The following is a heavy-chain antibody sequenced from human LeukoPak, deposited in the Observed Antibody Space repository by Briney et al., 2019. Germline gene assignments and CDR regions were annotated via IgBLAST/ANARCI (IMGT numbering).Heavy chain of an antibody. J-gene: IGHJ3*02. V-gene: IGHV1-46*01. CDR3: ARSSAYYNEADM. D-gene: IGHD3-9*01. CDR2: INPSGGST. CDR1: GYTFTSYY. Sequence: ASVKVSCKTFGYTFTSYYVHWVRQAPGQGLEWMGMINPSGGSTTYAQKFQGRLTMTSDTSTSTVYMELSSLRSEDTAVYYCARSSAYYNEADMWGQGTMVTVSS.